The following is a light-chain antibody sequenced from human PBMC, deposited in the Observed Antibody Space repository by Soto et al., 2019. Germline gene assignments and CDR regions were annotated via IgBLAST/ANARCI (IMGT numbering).Light chain of an antibody. CDR2: GAS. V-gene: IGKV3-20*01. CDR3: QQYNNWPPWT. Sequence: DIVLTQSPGTLSLSPGERAALSCRASQSVSSSYLAWYQQKPGQAPRLLIYGASNRATGIPDRFSGSGSGTEFTLTISSLQSEDFAVYYCQQYNNWPPWTFGQGTKVEIK. J-gene: IGKJ1*01. CDR1: QSVSSSY.